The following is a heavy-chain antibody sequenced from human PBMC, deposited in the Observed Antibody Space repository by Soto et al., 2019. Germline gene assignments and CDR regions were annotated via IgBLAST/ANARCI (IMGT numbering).Heavy chain of an antibody. D-gene: IGHD3-3*01. Sequence: DVTRRLSCAPSGLTLSSYTMNWVCPAPMKGLEWGSSIDYRSDIYYRDSVKGRFSISRDNAKSSLYLQMNSLRAEDTAVYYCARLLWSGPPSLYYYYAMDVWGQGTTVTVSS. CDR3: ARLLWSGPPSLYYYYAMDV. V-gene: IGHV3-21*01. CDR2: IDYRSDI. CDR1: GLTLSSYT. J-gene: IGHJ6*01.